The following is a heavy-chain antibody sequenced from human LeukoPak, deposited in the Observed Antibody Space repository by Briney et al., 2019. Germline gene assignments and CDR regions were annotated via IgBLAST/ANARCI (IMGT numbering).Heavy chain of an antibody. CDR2: IYYSGST. CDR3: AREIGSDGYNYVDY. D-gene: IGHD5-24*01. CDR1: GGSISSYY. V-gene: IGHV4-59*01. J-gene: IGHJ4*02. Sequence: SETLPLTCTVSGGSISSYYWSWIRQPPGKGLEWIGYIYYSGSTSYNPSLKSRVTISVDMSKNQFSLKLNSVTAADSAVYYCAREIGSDGYNYVDYWGQGTLVTVSS.